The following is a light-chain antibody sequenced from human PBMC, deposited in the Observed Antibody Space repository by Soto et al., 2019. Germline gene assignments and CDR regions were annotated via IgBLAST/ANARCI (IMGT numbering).Light chain of an antibody. J-gene: IGKJ1*01. CDR1: QSIGSY. CDR2: WTS. V-gene: IGKV1-5*03. CDR3: QQYNSYPWT. Sequence: DIQMTQSPSTLSGSVGDRVTITCRASQSIGSYLAWYQQKTGRAPKILIYWTSSLESGVPSRFSASGSGTEFTLTISSLQPADFATYYCQQYNSYPWTFGQGTKVEI.